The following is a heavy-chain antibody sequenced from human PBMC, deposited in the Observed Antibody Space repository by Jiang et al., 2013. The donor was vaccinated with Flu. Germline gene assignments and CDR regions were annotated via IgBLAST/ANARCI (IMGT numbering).Heavy chain of an antibody. D-gene: IGHD3-3*02. V-gene: IGHV4-59*01. CDR1: GTSISDSY. CDR2: VYYSGDT. CDR3: ARTARHFNS. Sequence: GLVKPSETLSLTCTVSGTSISDSYWSWIRQPPGKGLECIGYVYYSGDTNYNPSLKGRVTLSLDTSKNQFSLKMTSVTTADTAVYYCARTARHFNSWGQGILVTVSS. J-gene: IGHJ5*02.